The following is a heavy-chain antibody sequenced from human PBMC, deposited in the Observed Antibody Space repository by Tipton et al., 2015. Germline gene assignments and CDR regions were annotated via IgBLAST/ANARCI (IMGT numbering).Heavy chain of an antibody. CDR1: GGSISSTRYY. Sequence: TLSLTCTVSGGSISSTRYYWGWIRQPPGKGLEWIGSIYYSGSTYFNPSLKSRVTISVDTSKNQFSLKLTSVTAADTAVYYCARGGNNWFDPWGQGTLVTVSS. V-gene: IGHV4-39*07. CDR3: ARGGNNWFDP. CDR2: IYYSGST. J-gene: IGHJ5*02. D-gene: IGHD2-15*01.